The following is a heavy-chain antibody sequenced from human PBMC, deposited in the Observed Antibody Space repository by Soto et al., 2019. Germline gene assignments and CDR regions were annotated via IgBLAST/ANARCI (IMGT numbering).Heavy chain of an antibody. V-gene: IGHV3-7*01. CDR2: IKPDGSEK. CDR1: GFTFGPYW. J-gene: IGHJ2*01. D-gene: IGHD3-16*01. CDR3: ASPYTVAGSSDWCFDL. Sequence: EVQLVESGGGLVQPGGSLRLSCAASGFTFGPYWMTWVRQAPGKGLEWVAKIKPDGSEKYYVDSVKGRFTISRDNTKTSLYLQMNSLRAEDTAVDYCASPYTVAGSSDWCFDLWGRGTLVTVSS.